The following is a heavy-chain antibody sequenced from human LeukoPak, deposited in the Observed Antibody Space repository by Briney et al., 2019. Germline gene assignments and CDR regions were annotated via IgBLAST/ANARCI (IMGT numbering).Heavy chain of an antibody. V-gene: IGHV1-46*01. CDR1: GYTFTSYY. CDR2: INPSGGST. D-gene: IGHD4-17*01. J-gene: IGHJ4*02. Sequence: GASVKVSCKASGYTFTSYYMHWVRQAPGQGLEWMGIINPSGGSTSYAQKFQGRVTMTRDMSTSTVYMELSSLRSEDTAVYYCAREEDDYGDYVGYFDYWGQGTLVTVSS. CDR3: AREEDDYGDYVGYFDY.